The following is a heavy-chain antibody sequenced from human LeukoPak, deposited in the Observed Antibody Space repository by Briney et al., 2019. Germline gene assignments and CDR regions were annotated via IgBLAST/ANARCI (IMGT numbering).Heavy chain of an antibody. CDR1: GFTFSSYA. CDR2: ISYDGSNK. Sequence: GRSLRLSCAASGFTFSSYAMHWVRQAPGKGLEWVAVISYDGSNKYYADSVKGRFTISRDNSKNTLYLQMNSLRAEDTAVYYCAKDRVDYGGNSDYWGQGTLVTVSS. J-gene: IGHJ4*02. CDR3: AKDRVDYGGNSDY. V-gene: IGHV3-30*04. D-gene: IGHD4-23*01.